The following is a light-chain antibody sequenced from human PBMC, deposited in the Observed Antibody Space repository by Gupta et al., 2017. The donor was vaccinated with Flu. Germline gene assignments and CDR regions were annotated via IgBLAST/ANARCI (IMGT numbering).Light chain of an antibody. CDR3: LSHDGRPTGSSYV. CDR2: SNN. J-gene: IGLJ1*01. V-gene: IGLV1-40*01. Sequence: QSVLTQPPPVSGAPGQRVTISCTGSTSNIGAGYDVHWYQHLPGTAPKPLIFSNNNRPSGVPYRFSGSKSGTSASLAITGLQAEDEADYYCLSHDGRPTGSSYVFGTGTKVTVL. CDR1: TSNIGAGYD.